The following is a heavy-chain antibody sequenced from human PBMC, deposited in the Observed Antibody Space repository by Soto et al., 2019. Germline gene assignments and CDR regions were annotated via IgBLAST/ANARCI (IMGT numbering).Heavy chain of an antibody. V-gene: IGHV3-48*03. CDR2: ISSSGSTI. CDR1: GFTFSSYE. J-gene: IGHJ4*02. D-gene: IGHD5-12*01. CDR3: ARATEMATIVYFDY. Sequence: PGGSLRLSCAASGFTFSSYEMNWVRQSPGKGLEWVSYISSSGSTIYYADSVKGRFTISRDNAKNSLYLQMNSLRAEDTAVYYCARATEMATIVYFDYWGREPWSPSPQ.